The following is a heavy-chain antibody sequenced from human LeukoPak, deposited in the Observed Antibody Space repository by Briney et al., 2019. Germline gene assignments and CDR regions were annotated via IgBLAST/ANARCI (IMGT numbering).Heavy chain of an antibody. CDR1: GFTFSSYS. V-gene: IGHV3-48*04. D-gene: IGHD2-15*01. CDR2: ISSSSITI. Sequence: GGSLRLSCAASGFTFSSYSLNWVRQAPGKGLEWVSFISSSSITIYYADSVKGRFTIYRDNAEKSLYLQMNSLRAEDTAVYYCARDRGGSYSAIDYWGQGTLVTVSS. CDR3: ARDRGGSYSAIDY. J-gene: IGHJ4*02.